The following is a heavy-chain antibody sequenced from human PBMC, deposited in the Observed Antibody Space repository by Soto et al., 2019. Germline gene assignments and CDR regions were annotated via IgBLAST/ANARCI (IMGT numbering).Heavy chain of an antibody. J-gene: IGHJ6*02. CDR2: IYYSGST. CDR3: ARHVRRYYYYGMDV. V-gene: IGHV4-31*03. Sequence: PSETLSLTCTVSGGSISSGGYYWSWIRQQTGKGLEWIGYIYYSGSTYYNPSLKSRVTISVDTSKNQFSLKLSSVTAADTAVYYCARHVRRYYYYGMDVWGQGTTVTVSS. CDR1: GGSISSGGYY.